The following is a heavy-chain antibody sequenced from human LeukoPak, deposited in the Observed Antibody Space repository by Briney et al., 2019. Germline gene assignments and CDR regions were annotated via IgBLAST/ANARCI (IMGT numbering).Heavy chain of an antibody. J-gene: IGHJ4*02. V-gene: IGHV3-74*01. CDR1: GFGFSRYW. Sequence: PGGSLRLSCAASGFGFSRYWMHWVRQVPGKGLLWVSRINTDGTTIDYAGSVKGRFTISRDNAKSTLYLQMNSLRAEDTAIYLCARAYDLGDSGGYSHDFWGQGALVTVSS. D-gene: IGHD3-22*01. CDR2: INTDGTTI. CDR3: ARAYDLGDSGGYSHDF.